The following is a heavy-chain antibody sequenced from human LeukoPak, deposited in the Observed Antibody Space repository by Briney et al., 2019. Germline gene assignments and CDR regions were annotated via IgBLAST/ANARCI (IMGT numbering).Heavy chain of an antibody. CDR3: ARNDYDSSGYYSDY. CDR2: IYTSGST. D-gene: IGHD3-22*01. J-gene: IGHJ4*02. Sequence: SETLSLTCTVSGGSISSGSYYWSWIRQRAGKGLEWIGRIYTSGSTNYNPSLKSRVTISVDTPKNQFSLKLSSVTAADTAVYYCARNDYDSSGYYSDYWGQGTLVTVSS. CDR1: GGSISSGSYY. V-gene: IGHV4-61*02.